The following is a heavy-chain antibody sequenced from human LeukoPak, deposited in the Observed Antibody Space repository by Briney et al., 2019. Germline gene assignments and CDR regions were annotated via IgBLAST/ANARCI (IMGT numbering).Heavy chain of an antibody. CDR1: GFTFSDYY. J-gene: IGHJ5*02. Sequence: PGGSLRLSCAASGFTFSDYYMSWIRQAPGRGLEWVSYISSSGSTIYYADSVKGRFTISRDNAKNSLYLQMNSLRAEDTALYYCAKSRSGRAWFDPWGQGTLVTVSS. D-gene: IGHD3-3*01. CDR3: AKSRSGRAWFDP. CDR2: ISSSGSTI. V-gene: IGHV3-11*01.